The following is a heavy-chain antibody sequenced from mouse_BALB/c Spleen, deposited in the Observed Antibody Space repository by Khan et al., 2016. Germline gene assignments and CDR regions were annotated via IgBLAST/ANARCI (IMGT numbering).Heavy chain of an antibody. D-gene: IGHD2-4*01. J-gene: IGHJ2*01. CDR1: GFTFSNYR. Sequence: VQLVETGGGLVRPGNSLKLSCVTSGFTFSNYRMHWLRQPPGKRLEWIAVIAVKSDNFGANYADSVKGRLLNSRYESKSSVYLQMDRLREEDTATYYCSRSMITTFFDYWGQGTTLTVSS. CDR2: IAVKSDNFGA. CDR3: SRSMITTFFDY. V-gene: IGHV13-2*02.